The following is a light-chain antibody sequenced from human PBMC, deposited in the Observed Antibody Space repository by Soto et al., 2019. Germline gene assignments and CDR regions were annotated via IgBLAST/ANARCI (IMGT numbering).Light chain of an antibody. V-gene: IGKV1-39*01. CDR2: AAS. CDR3: QQSYRFPKP. J-gene: IGKJ1*01. CDR1: QTVTSY. Sequence: DVQMTPSPSSLSASVGDSLTLTCRASQTVTSYLNWYQQKPGKAPKLLIYAASTLQSGVPSRFSGSGSGTEFTLTIISLQPEDFATYYCQQSYRFPKPFGRGTKVEVK.